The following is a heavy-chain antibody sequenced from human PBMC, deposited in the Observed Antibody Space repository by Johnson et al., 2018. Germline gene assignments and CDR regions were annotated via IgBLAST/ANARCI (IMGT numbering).Heavy chain of an antibody. CDR3: AKDPYYYGSGSPYYYYYMDV. Sequence: VQLVESGGGVVQPGRSLRLSCAASGFTFSSYGIHWVRQAPGKGLEWVTVISYDGSNKYYADSVKGRFTISRDNSKNTLYLQMNSRGAEDTAVYYCAKDPYYYGSGSPYYYYYMDVWGKGTTVTVSS. D-gene: IGHD3-10*01. CDR2: ISYDGSNK. CDR1: GFTFSSYG. J-gene: IGHJ6*03. V-gene: IGHV3-30*18.